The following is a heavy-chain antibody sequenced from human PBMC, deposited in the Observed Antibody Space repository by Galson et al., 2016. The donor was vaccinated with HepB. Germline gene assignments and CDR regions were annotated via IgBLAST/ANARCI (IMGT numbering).Heavy chain of an antibody. CDR2: IRGSGTGT. V-gene: IGHV3-23*01. Sequence: SLRLSCAASGFSISIYSMHWVRQAPGKGLEWVSAIRGSGTGTSYTDSVKGRFTISRDNSKNTLYLQMNSLRAEDAAVYYCAKISLVTYNSGWGGSFDIWGRGTMVTVSS. CDR3: AKISLVTYNSGWGGSFDI. J-gene: IGHJ3*02. D-gene: IGHD6-19*01. CDR1: GFSISIYS.